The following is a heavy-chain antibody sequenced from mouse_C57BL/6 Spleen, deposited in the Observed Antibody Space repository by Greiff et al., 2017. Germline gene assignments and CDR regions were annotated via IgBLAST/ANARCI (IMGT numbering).Heavy chain of an antibody. Sequence: QVQLQQPGAELVRPGSSVKLSCKASGYTFTSYWMDWVKQRPGQGLEWIGNIYPSDSETHYNQKFKDKATLTIDKSSSTAYMPLSSLTSEDSAVYYCARDYYGTFDYWGQGTTLTVSS. CDR1: GYTFTSYW. J-gene: IGHJ2*01. CDR2: IYPSDSET. V-gene: IGHV1-61*01. D-gene: IGHD1-1*01. CDR3: ARDYYGTFDY.